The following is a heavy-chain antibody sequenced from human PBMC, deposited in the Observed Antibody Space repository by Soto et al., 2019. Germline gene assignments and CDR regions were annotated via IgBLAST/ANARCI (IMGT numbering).Heavy chain of an antibody. CDR2: SSAYNGNT. J-gene: IGHJ6*02. CDR1: GYTFTSEG. CDR3: ARDPRLGYCSSTSCPYWGYYYYGMDV. V-gene: IGHV1-18*01. Sequence: ASVKVSCKASGYTFTSEGSSWGRQAPGQGLEWMGWSSAYNGNTNYAQKLQGRVTMTTDTSTSTAYMELRSLRSDDTAVYYCARDPRLGYCSSTSCPYWGYYYYGMDVWGQGTTVTVSS. D-gene: IGHD2-2*01.